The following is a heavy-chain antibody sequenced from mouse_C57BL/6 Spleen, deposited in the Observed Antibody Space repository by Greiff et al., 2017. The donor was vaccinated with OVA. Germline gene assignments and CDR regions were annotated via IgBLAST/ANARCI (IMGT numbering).Heavy chain of an antibody. CDR1: GYTFTSYG. Sequence: VQLQQSGAELARPGASVKLSCKASGYTFTSYGISWVKQRTGQGLEWIGEIYPRSGNTYYNEKFKGKATLTADKSSSTAYMELRSLASEDSAVYFSARPRQDGYFDDWGTGTTVTVSA. CDR2: IYPRSGNT. CDR3: ARPRQDGYFDD. J-gene: IGHJ1*03. V-gene: IGHV1-81*01. D-gene: IGHD2-10*02.